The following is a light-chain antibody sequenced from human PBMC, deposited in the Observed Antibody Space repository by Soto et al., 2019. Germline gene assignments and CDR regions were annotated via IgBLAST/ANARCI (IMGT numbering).Light chain of an antibody. CDR1: SSDVGAYNY. Sequence: LTQPASLSGSPGQSITISCTGTSSDVGAYNYASWYQQYPGEAPKVIIYDVSHRPAGVSNRFSGSKSGNTASLTISGLQTQDEADYYCSSYTSATTYVFGTGTKSPS. V-gene: IGLV2-14*01. CDR2: DVS. J-gene: IGLJ1*01. CDR3: SSYTSATTYV.